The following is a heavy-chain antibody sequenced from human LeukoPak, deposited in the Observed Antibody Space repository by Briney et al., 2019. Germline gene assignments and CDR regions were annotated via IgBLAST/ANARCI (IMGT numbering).Heavy chain of an antibody. Sequence: PGGSLRLSCAASGFTFSSYSMNWVRQAPGKGLEWVAVIWYDGSNKYYADSVKGRFTISRDNSKNTLYLQMNSLRAEDTAVYYCAKDFGLTPGHYYYMDVWGKGTTVTVSS. CDR3: AKDFGLTPGHYYYMDV. CDR1: GFTFSSYS. D-gene: IGHD3-10*01. J-gene: IGHJ6*03. V-gene: IGHV3-33*06. CDR2: IWYDGSNK.